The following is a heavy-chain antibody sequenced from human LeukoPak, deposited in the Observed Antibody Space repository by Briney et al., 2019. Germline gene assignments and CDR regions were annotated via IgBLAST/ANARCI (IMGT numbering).Heavy chain of an antibody. V-gene: IGHV1-18*01. CDR3: ARVLYDSSGYYYEIYDAFDI. D-gene: IGHD3-22*01. CDR1: GYTFTSYG. J-gene: IGHJ3*02. Sequence: ASVKVSCKASGYTFTSYGISWVRQAPGQGLEWMGWISAYNGNTNYAQKLQGRVTMTTDTSTSTAYMELRSLRSDGTAVYYCARVLYDSSGYYYEIYDAFDIWGQGTMVTVSS. CDR2: ISAYNGNT.